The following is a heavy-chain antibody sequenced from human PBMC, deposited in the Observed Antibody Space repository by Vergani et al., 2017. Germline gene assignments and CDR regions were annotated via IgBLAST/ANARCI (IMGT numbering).Heavy chain of an antibody. CDR3: ARLLPYYYDSSGYSGDDY. CDR2: IIPIFGTA. CDR1: GGTFSSYA. V-gene: IGHV1-69*12. Sequence: QVQLVQSGAEVKKPGSSVKVSCKASGGTFSSYAISWVRQAPGQGLEWMGGIIPIFGTANYAQKFQGRVTITADESTSTAYMELSSLRSEDTAVYYCARLLPYYYDSSGYSGDDYWGQGTLVTVSS. D-gene: IGHD3-22*01. J-gene: IGHJ4*02.